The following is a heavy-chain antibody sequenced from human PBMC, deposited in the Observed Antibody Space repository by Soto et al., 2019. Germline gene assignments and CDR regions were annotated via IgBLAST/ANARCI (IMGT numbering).Heavy chain of an antibody. Sequence: EVQLVQSGAEVKKPGESLKISCKGSGYSFTSYWIGWVRQMPGKGLEWMGVIYPGDSDTRYSPSFQGQFTISADKSISIAYLQWSSLKASDTAMYYCARHGDCSSTSRQFDYWGQGTLVTVSS. CDR3: ARHGDCSSTSRQFDY. CDR1: GYSFTSYW. J-gene: IGHJ4*02. V-gene: IGHV5-51*01. CDR2: IYPGDSDT. D-gene: IGHD2-2*03.